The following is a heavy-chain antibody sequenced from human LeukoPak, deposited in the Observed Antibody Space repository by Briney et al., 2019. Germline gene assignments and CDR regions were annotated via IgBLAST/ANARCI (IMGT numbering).Heavy chain of an antibody. CDR1: GFTFSSYW. J-gene: IGHJ4*02. Sequence: PGRSLRLSCAASGFTFSSYWMHWVRQAPGKGLVWVSRINGDGSSTSYADSVKGRFTISRDNAKNTLYLQMNSLRAEDTAVYYCARVLLWFGESDFDYWGQGTLVTVSS. CDR3: ARVLLWFGESDFDY. D-gene: IGHD3-10*01. V-gene: IGHV3-74*01. CDR2: INGDGSST.